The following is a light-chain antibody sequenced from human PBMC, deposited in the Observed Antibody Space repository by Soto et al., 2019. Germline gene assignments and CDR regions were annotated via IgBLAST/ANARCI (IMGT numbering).Light chain of an antibody. V-gene: IGKV3-11*01. Sequence: ELVLTQSPATLSLSPGERATLSCRASQSVSSHLAWYQQKPGQAPRLLMYDTFNTATGIPARFNGSGSGTDFTLTISSLEPQDFAVYYCQQRSNWPPGYTFGQGTKLEIK. CDR1: QSVSSH. CDR2: DTF. CDR3: QQRSNWPPGYT. J-gene: IGKJ2*01.